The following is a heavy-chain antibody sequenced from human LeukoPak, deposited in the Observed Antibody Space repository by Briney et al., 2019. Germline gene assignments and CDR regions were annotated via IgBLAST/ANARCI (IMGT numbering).Heavy chain of an antibody. CDR2: IKEDGSDK. CDR3: ARDRGFSTFDY. D-gene: IGHD3-22*01. V-gene: IGHV3-7*01. J-gene: IGHJ4*02. Sequence: GGSLRLSCAASGFTFSTYWMSWVRQAPGKGLEWVANIKEDGSDKNFLDSVKGRFTISRDNAKNSLYLQMNSLRAEDTAVYYCARDRGFSTFDYWGQGTLVTVSS. CDR1: GFTFSTYW.